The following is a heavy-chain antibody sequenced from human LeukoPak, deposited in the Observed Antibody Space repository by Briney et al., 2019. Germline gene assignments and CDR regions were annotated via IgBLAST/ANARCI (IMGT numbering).Heavy chain of an antibody. V-gene: IGHV4-30-2*01. CDR2: IYHSGST. CDR1: GGSISSGGYS. CDR3: ARTTYYYGSGRAFDI. D-gene: IGHD3-10*01. Sequence: SQTLSLTCAVSGGSISSGGYSWSWIRQPPGKGLEWIGYIYHSGSTHYNPSLKSRVTISVDRSKNQFSLKLSSVTAADTAVYCCARTTYYYGSGRAFDIWGQGTMVTVSS. J-gene: IGHJ3*02.